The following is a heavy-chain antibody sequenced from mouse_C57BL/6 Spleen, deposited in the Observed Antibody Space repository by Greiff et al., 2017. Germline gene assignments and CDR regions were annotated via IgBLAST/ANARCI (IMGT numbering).Heavy chain of an antibody. CDR3: ASLYDDDEGGFAY. D-gene: IGHD2-4*01. V-gene: IGHV5-4*03. Sequence: EVKLVESGGGLVKPGGSLKLSCAASGFTFSSYAMSWVRQTPEKRLEWVATISDGGSYTYYPDNVKCRFTISRDKAKNNLYLQMSHLKSEDTAMYYCASLYDDDEGGFAYWGQGTLVTVSA. CDR2: ISDGGSYT. CDR1: GFTFSSYA. J-gene: IGHJ3*01.